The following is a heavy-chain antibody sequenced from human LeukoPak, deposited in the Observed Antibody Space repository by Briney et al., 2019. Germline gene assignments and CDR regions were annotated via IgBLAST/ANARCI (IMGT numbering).Heavy chain of an antibody. J-gene: IGHJ4*02. D-gene: IGHD1-1*01. V-gene: IGHV3-21*01. CDR3: ARGGSGNWNAPFDY. CDR2: ISSSSSYM. Sequence: PGGSLRLSCAASGFTFSSFSMNWVRQAPGKGLEWVSSISSSSSYMYYADSVKGRFTISRDNATNSLYLQLNSLRAEDTAVYYCARGGSGNWNAPFDYWGQGILVTVSS. CDR1: GFTFSSFS.